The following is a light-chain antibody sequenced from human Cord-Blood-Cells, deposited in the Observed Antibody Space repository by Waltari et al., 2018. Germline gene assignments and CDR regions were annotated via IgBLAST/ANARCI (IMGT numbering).Light chain of an antibody. CDR1: QSVSSY. Sequence: EIVLTQSPATLSLSPGEIATLPCRASQSVSSYLAWYQQNPGQAPRLLIYDASNRATGIPARFSGSGSGTDFTLTISSLEPEDFAVYYCQQRSNWPRWTFGQGTKVEIK. CDR2: DAS. V-gene: IGKV3-11*01. CDR3: QQRSNWPRWT. J-gene: IGKJ1*01.